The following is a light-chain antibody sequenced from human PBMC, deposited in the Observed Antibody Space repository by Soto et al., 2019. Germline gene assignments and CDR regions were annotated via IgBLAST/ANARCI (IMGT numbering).Light chain of an antibody. CDR1: SSDIGAYNY. CDR3: SSYAGTNDFGV. J-gene: IGLJ2*01. V-gene: IGLV2-8*01. CDR2: EVN. Sequence: QSALTQPPSASGSPGQSVTISCTGTSSDIGAYNYVSWYQQHPGKAPKLVIYEVNKWPSGVPDRFFGSKSGNTASLTVSGLQAEDEADYYCSSYAGTNDFGVFGGGTKLTVL.